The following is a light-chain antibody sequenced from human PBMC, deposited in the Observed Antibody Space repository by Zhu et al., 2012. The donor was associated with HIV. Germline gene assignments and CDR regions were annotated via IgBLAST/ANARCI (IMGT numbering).Light chain of an antibody. V-gene: IGKV3-20*01. Sequence: HPLRLLIYGPSNRATGIPDRFSGSGSGTDFTLTISRLESEDFAVYYCQQYFRSPMTFGQGTKLEIK. CDR3: QQYFRSPMT. CDR2: GPS. J-gene: IGKJ1*01.